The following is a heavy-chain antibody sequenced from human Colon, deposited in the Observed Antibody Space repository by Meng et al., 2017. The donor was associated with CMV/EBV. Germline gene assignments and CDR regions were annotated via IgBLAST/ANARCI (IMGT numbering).Heavy chain of an antibody. CDR3: AKHVAGPNKGWFDP. D-gene: IGHD4/OR15-4a*01. Sequence: GESLKISCAASGITLSAYAVTWVRQAPGKGLEWVSMVYSSATSTFYADSVRGRFTISRDNPKNTVYLQMNNLRAEDTALYYCAKHVAGPNKGWFDPWGQGTLVTVSS. J-gene: IGHJ5*02. V-gene: IGHV3-23*03. CDR1: GITLSAYA. CDR2: VYSSATST.